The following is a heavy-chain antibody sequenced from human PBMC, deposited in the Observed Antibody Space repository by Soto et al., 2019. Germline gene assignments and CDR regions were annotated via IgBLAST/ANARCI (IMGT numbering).Heavy chain of an antibody. CDR2: IYPGDSDT. CDR3: ARGVPGVVVTAYFDY. D-gene: IGHD2-21*02. J-gene: IGHJ4*02. CDR1: GYSFTSYW. Sequence: GESLKISCKGSGYSFTSYWIGWVRQMPGKGLEWMGIIYPGDSDTRYSPSFQGQVTISADKSISTAYLQWSSLKASDTAMYYCARGVPGVVVTAYFDYWGQGTLVTVS. V-gene: IGHV5-51*01.